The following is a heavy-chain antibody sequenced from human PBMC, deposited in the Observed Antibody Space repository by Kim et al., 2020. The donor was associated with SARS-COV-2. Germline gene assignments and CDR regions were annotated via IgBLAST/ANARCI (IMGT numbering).Heavy chain of an antibody. J-gene: IGHJ4*02. CDR1: GFTFSSYA. Sequence: GGSLRLSCAASGFTFSSYAMSWVRQAPGKGLEWVSIVSDTGGATNYADSVKGRFTVSRDNSKNTLYLQTNSLRAEDTAIYYCAKGDCGSVSCYTAESWGRGTLVTVSS. D-gene: IGHD2-2*02. CDR2: VSDTGGAT. CDR3: AKGDCGSVSCYTAES. V-gene: IGHV3-23*01.